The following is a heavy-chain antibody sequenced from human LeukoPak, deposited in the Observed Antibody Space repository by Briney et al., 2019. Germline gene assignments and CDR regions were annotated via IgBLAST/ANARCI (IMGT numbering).Heavy chain of an antibody. J-gene: IGHJ4*02. CDR2: IYSGGTT. V-gene: IGHV3-66*02. Sequence: GGSLRLSCAASGFTVSSNYMSWVRQAPGKGLEWVSIIYSGGTTSYADSVKGRFTLSRDNSKNMLYLQMNSLRADDTAVYYCARESLGGSWFDYWGQGTLVTVSS. CDR3: ARESLGGSWFDY. CDR1: GFTVSSNY. D-gene: IGHD6-13*01.